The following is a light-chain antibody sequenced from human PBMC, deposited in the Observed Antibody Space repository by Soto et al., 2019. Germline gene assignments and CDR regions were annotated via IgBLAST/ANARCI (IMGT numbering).Light chain of an antibody. CDR1: SSDVGGYNY. V-gene: IGLV2-14*01. CDR3: SSDTNINTTACV. CDR2: EVS. J-gene: IGLJ1*01. Sequence: QSALTQPASVSGSPGQSITISCSGTSSDVGGYNYVSWYQQHPGKAPKLMIYEVSNRPSGGSNRFSGSKSGNTASLSISGLQAEDEDEHYSSSDTNINTTACVFETGTKVTVL.